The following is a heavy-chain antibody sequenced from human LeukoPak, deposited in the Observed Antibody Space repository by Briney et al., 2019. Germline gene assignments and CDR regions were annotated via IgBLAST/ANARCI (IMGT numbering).Heavy chain of an antibody. J-gene: IGHJ4*02. CDR1: GFAFSSYA. Sequence: GGSLRLSCAASGFAFSSYAMHWVRQAPGKGLEWVAIISYDGSNKYYADSVKGRFTISRDNSKNTLFLQMNSLRAEDTAVYYCASQWELLPLDYWGQGTLVTVSS. CDR2: ISYDGSNK. CDR3: ASQWELLPLDY. D-gene: IGHD1-26*01. V-gene: IGHV3-30-3*01.